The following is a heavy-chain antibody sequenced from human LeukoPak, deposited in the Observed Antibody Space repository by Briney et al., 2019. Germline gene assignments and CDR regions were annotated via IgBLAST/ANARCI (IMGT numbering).Heavy chain of an antibody. V-gene: IGHV1-46*01. CDR1: GYTFTSYY. D-gene: IGHD3-22*01. Sequence: ASVKVSCKASGYTFTSYYIHWVRQAPGQGLEWMGIINPSGGSASYAQQFQGRVTMTRDTSTSTVYMELSSLRSEDTAVYYCARDPLYYYDSSSSGHVPQPNWLDPWGQGTLVTVSS. J-gene: IGHJ5*02. CDR3: ARDPLYYYDSSSSGHVPQPNWLDP. CDR2: INPSGGSA.